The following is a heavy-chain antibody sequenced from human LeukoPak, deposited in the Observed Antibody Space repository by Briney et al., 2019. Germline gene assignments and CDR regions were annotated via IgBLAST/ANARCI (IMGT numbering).Heavy chain of an antibody. CDR3: AKDLDSSGWYGNWYFDL. J-gene: IGHJ2*01. CDR1: GFSFSSYV. CDR2: VSGSGGST. D-gene: IGHD6-19*01. V-gene: IGHV3-23*01. Sequence: QPGGSLRLSCAASGFSFSSYVVSWLRQAPGKGLEWVSAVSGSGGSTYYADSVKGRFTISRDNSKNTLFLQMNSLRAEDTAVYYCAKDLDSSGWYGNWYFDLWGRGTLVTVSS.